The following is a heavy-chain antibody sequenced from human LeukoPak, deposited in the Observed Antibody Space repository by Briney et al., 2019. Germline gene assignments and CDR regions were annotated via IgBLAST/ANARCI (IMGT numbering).Heavy chain of an antibody. V-gene: IGHV4-34*01. Sequence: SETLSLTCAVYGGSFSGYYWSWIRQPPGKGLEWIGEINHSGSTNYNPSLKSRVTISVDTSKNQFSLKLSSVTAADTAVYYCARGVVGSGGFWLDPWGQGTLVTVSS. J-gene: IGHJ5*02. D-gene: IGHD3-16*01. CDR2: INHSGST. CDR3: ARGVVGSGGFWLDP. CDR1: GGSFSGYY.